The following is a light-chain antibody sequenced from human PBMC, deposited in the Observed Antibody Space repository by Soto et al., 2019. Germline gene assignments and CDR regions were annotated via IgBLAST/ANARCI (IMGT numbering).Light chain of an antibody. V-gene: IGLV2-23*02. CDR1: SSDIGSHNF. CDR3: CSYAGTTTWV. J-gene: IGLJ3*02. CDR2: EVT. Sequence: QSVLTQPASVSGSPGQSITISCTGTSSDIGSHNFVSWYQQRPGKAPKLMIFEVTKRPSGVSNRFSASKSGNTASLTISGVQAEDEADYYCCSYAGTTTWVFGGGTKLTV.